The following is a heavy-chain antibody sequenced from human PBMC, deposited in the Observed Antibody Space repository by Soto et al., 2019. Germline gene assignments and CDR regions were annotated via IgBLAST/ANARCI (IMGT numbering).Heavy chain of an antibody. CDR2: INPNSGGT. Sequence: GTSVKVSCKASGYTFTGYYMHWVRQAPGQGLEWMGWINPNSGGTNYAQKFQGWVTMTRDTSISTAYMELSRLRSDDTAVYYCARPSTRIHGYDRPQYYYGMDVWGQGTTVTVSS. J-gene: IGHJ6*02. V-gene: IGHV1-2*04. CDR1: GYTFTGYY. D-gene: IGHD3-22*01. CDR3: ARPSTRIHGYDRPQYYYGMDV.